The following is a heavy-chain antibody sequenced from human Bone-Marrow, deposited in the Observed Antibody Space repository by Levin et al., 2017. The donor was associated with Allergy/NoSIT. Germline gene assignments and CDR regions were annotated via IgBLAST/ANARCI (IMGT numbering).Heavy chain of an antibody. Sequence: SQTLSLPCTVSGGSIRSYYWSWIRQPPGKGLEWIGYIYYSGSTNYNPSLKSRVTISVDTSKNQFSLKLSSVTAADTAVYYCARLLYGSGSYYRYYYYGMDVWGQGTTVTVSS. CDR3: ARLLYGSGSYYRYYYYGMDV. V-gene: IGHV4-59*01. D-gene: IGHD3-10*01. CDR1: GGSIRSYY. J-gene: IGHJ6*02. CDR2: IYYSGST.